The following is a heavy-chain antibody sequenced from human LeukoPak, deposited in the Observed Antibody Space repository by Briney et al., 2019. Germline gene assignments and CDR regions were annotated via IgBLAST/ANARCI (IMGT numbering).Heavy chain of an antibody. CDR2: IYSGGST. J-gene: IGHJ4*02. Sequence: PGGSLRLSCAASGFTVSSNYMSWVRQAPGKGLEWVSVIYSGGSTYYADSVKGRFTISRDNSKNTLYLQMNSLRAEDTAVYYCARDAVWGSYRYPTLFDYWGQGTLVTVSS. CDR1: GFTVSSNY. V-gene: IGHV3-53*05. D-gene: IGHD3-16*02. CDR3: ARDAVWGSYRYPTLFDY.